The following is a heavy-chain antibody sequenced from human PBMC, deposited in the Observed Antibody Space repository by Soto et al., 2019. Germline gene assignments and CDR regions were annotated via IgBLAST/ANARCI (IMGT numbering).Heavy chain of an antibody. D-gene: IGHD3-10*01. Sequence: PGGSLRLSCAASGFSFSSYGMHGVCQAPGKGLEWVAVISYDGSNKYYADSVKGRFTISRDNSKNTLYLQMNSLRAEDTAVYYCAKVSVYRLWLGYYYYGMDVWGQGTTVTVSS. V-gene: IGHV3-30*18. J-gene: IGHJ6*02. CDR1: GFSFSSYG. CDR3: AKVSVYRLWLGYYYYGMDV. CDR2: ISYDGSNK.